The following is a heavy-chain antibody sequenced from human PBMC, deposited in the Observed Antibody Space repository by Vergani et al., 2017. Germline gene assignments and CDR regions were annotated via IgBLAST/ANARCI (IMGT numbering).Heavy chain of an antibody. CDR3: AAWWQSRFAFDI. CDR2: IVVGSGNT. Sequence: QIQLVQSGPEVKKPGTSVKVSCKASGFTFNSSAMQWVRQARGQRLEWIGWIVVGSGNTNYAQKFQERVTITRDMSTSTAYMELSSLRPEDTAVYYCAAWWQSRFAFDIWGQGTMVTVSS. J-gene: IGHJ3*02. D-gene: IGHD2-15*01. CDR1: GFTFNSSA. V-gene: IGHV1-58*02.